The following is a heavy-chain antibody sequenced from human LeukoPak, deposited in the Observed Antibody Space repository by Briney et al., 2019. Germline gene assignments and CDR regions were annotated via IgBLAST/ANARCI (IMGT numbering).Heavy chain of an antibody. CDR3: ARQVAYYDSSGYQGHDAFDI. V-gene: IGHV5-51*01. Sequence: GESLKISCKGSGYSFTSYWIGWVRQMPGKGLEWMGIIYPGDSDTRYSPSFQGQVTISADKSISTAYLQWSSLKASDTAMYYCARQVAYYDSSGYQGHDAFDIWGQGTMVTVSS. CDR2: IYPGDSDT. D-gene: IGHD3-22*01. J-gene: IGHJ3*02. CDR1: GYSFTSYW.